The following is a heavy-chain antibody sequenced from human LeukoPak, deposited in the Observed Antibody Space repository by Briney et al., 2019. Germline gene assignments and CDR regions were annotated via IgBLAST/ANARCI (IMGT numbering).Heavy chain of an antibody. V-gene: IGHV1-18*01. D-gene: IGHD1-26*01. J-gene: IGHJ4*02. Sequence: ASVKVSCKASGYTFTSYGISWVRQAPGQGLEWVGWISANNGDTDYAQKFQARVIMTTDTSTSTAYMELRSLRSDDTAVYYCARESHVTREDSWGQGTLVIVSS. CDR3: ARESHVTREDS. CDR2: ISANNGDT. CDR1: GYTFTSYG.